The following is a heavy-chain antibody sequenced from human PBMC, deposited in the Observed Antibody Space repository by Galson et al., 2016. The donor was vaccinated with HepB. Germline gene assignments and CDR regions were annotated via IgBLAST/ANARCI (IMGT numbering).Heavy chain of an antibody. V-gene: IGHV2-5*02. CDR1: GFSLTNTGVG. J-gene: IGHJ4*02. D-gene: IGHD5-18*01. CDR3: GHRLPVYTYGSLLSHSFDQ. CDR2: VFWAGDK. Sequence: PALVKPTQTLTLTCSFSGFSLTNTGVGVGWIRQPPGKALEWLALVFWAGDKHYSPSLRNRLTITKDTSKNQVVLTMTNMGPVDTATYYCGHRLPVYTYGSLLSHSFDQWGQGTLVTFSS.